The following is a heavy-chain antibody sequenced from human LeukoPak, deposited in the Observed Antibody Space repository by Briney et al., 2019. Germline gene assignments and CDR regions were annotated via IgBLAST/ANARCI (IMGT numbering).Heavy chain of an antibody. CDR3: ARVGATGEFGAFDY. CDR2: IYYSGST. V-gene: IGHV4-39*07. J-gene: IGHJ4*02. D-gene: IGHD7-27*01. CDR1: GGSISSSSYY. Sequence: SEPLSLTCTVSGGSISSSSYYWGWIRQPPGKGLEWNGSIYYSGSTYYNPSLKSRDTISVDTSKTQFSLKLSSGTAADTGVYYCARVGATGEFGAFDYWGQGTLVTVSS.